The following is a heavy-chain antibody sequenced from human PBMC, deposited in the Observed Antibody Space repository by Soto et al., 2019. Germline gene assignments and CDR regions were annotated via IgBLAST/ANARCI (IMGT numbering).Heavy chain of an antibody. Sequence: LRLSCAASGFTFDDYAMHWVRQAPGKGLEWVSLISWDGGRTYYADSVRGRFIVSRDSSKNSLYLQMSSLRVEDTALYYCAKDVCSRSTTSCYTRLDFWGQGALVTVSS. V-gene: IGHV3-43D*04. D-gene: IGHD2-2*02. CDR2: ISWDGGRT. CDR1: GFTFDDYA. CDR3: AKDVCSRSTTSCYTRLDF. J-gene: IGHJ4*02.